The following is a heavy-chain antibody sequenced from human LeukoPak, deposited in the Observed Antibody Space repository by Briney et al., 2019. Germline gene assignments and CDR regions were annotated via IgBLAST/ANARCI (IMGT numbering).Heavy chain of an antibody. V-gene: IGHV3-48*03. CDR3: ARDAGYCSSTSCYTEF. Sequence: GGSLRLSCAASGFTFSSYEMNWVRQAPGKGLEWVSYISSSGSTIYYADSVKGRFTISRDNAKNSLYLQMNSLRAEDTAVYYCARDAGYCSSTSCYTEFGGQGTLVTVSS. D-gene: IGHD2-2*02. CDR2: ISSSGSTI. J-gene: IGHJ4*02. CDR1: GFTFSSYE.